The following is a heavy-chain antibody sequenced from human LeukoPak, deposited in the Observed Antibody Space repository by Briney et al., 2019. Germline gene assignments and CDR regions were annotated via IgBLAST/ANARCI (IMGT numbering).Heavy chain of an antibody. J-gene: IGHJ4*02. Sequence: SETLSLTCTVSGGSINSYYWSWVRQPPGKGLEWIGYIYYIGSTNYNPSLKSRITISVDASKNQFSLKLSSVTAADTAVYYCARSRGYSYGTTFLDYWGQGTLVTVSS. CDR3: ARSRGYSYGTTFLDY. CDR1: GGSINSYY. V-gene: IGHV4-59*08. CDR2: IYYIGST. D-gene: IGHD5-18*01.